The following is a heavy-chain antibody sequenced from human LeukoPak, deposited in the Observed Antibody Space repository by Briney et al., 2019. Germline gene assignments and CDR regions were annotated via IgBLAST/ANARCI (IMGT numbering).Heavy chain of an antibody. CDR2: IIPIFGTA. D-gene: IGHD3-9*01. Sequence: SVKVSCKASGYTFTSYGISWVRQAPGQGLEWMGRIIPIFGTANYAQKFQGRVTITTDESTSTAYMELSSLRSEDTAVYYCARNPQRYFDWLDFDYWGQGTLVTVSS. CDR1: GYTFTSYG. CDR3: ARNPQRYFDWLDFDY. J-gene: IGHJ4*02. V-gene: IGHV1-69*05.